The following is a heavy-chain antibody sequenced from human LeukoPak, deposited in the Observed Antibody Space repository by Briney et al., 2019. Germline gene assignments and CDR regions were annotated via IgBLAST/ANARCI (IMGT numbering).Heavy chain of an antibody. Sequence: GGSLGLSCAASEFTFSNYGMHWVRQAPGKGLEWVAVIWYDGTNKYYADSVKGRFTISRDNSKNTMYLQMNSLRAEDTALYYCARETTYSYDFWGQGTLVTVSS. J-gene: IGHJ4*02. D-gene: IGHD3-10*01. CDR3: ARETTYSYDF. CDR2: IWYDGTNK. V-gene: IGHV3-33*01. CDR1: EFTFSNYG.